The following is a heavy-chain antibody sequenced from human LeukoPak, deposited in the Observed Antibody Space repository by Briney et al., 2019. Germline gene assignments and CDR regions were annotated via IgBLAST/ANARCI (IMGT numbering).Heavy chain of an antibody. Sequence: GASVKVSCKASGYTFTSYDINWVRQATGQGLEWMGWMNPNSGNTGYAQKFQGRVTMTRNTSISTAYMELSSLRSEDTAVYYCARVYRRTWGSGRYLNYWGQGTLVTVSS. CDR2: MNPNSGNT. V-gene: IGHV1-8*01. CDR1: GYTFTSYD. J-gene: IGHJ4*02. CDR3: ARVYRRTWGSGRYLNY. D-gene: IGHD3-10*01.